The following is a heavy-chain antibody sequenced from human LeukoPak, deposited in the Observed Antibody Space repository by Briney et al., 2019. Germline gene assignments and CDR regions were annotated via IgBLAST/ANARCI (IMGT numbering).Heavy chain of an antibody. CDR2: ISGSGGST. CDR1: GFTFSSYA. CDR3: AKDTRDEQWLVPDAFDI. J-gene: IGHJ3*02. V-gene: IGHV3-23*01. D-gene: IGHD6-19*01. Sequence: GGSLRLSCAASGFTFSSYAMSWVRRAPGKGLEWVSAISGSGGSTYYADSVKGRFTISRDNSKNTLYLQMNSLRAEDTAVYYCAKDTRDEQWLVPDAFDIWGQGTWSPSLQ.